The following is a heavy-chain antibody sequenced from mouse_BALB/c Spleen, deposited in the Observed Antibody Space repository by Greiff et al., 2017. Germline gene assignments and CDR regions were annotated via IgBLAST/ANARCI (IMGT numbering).Heavy chain of an antibody. J-gene: IGHJ2*01. Sequence: DVQLQESGPGLVKPSQSLSLTCTVTGYSITSDYAWNWIRQFPGNKLEWMGYISYSGSTSYNPSLKSRISITRDTSKNQFFLQLNSVTTEDTATYYCATNPYYYGSSYDFDYWGQGTTLTVSS. D-gene: IGHD1-1*01. V-gene: IGHV3-2*02. CDR2: ISYSGST. CDR3: ATNPYYYGSSYDFDY. CDR1: GYSITSDYA.